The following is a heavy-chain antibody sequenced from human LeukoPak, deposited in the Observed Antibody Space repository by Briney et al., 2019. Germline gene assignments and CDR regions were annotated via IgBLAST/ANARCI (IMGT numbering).Heavy chain of an antibody. D-gene: IGHD3-22*01. CDR1: GYSSPNYG. J-gene: IGHJ6*03. CDR2: MNPNSGNT. Sequence: ASVKVSCKASGYSSPNYGINWVRQATGQGLEWMGWMNPNSGNTGYAQKFQGRVTMTRNTSISTAYMELSSLRSEDTAVYYCARGHSAYYYYDSSGSYYYYMDVWGKGTTVTISS. V-gene: IGHV1-8*02. CDR3: ARGHSAYYYYDSSGSYYYYMDV.